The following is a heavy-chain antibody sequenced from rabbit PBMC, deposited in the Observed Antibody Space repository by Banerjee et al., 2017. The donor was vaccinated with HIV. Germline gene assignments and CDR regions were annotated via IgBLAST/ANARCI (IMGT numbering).Heavy chain of an antibody. Sequence: QEQLEESGGDLVKPEGSLTLTCTASGFSFSSGHDISWVRQAPGKGLEWIGYINAGSGRTYYANWAKGRFTISKTSWTTVTLQMTSLTAADTATYFCARDLTGVTGWNFNLWGPGTLVTVS. CDR2: INAGSGRT. J-gene: IGHJ4*01. V-gene: IGHV1S45*01. D-gene: IGHD7-1*01. CDR1: GFSFSSGHD. CDR3: ARDLTGVTGWNFNL.